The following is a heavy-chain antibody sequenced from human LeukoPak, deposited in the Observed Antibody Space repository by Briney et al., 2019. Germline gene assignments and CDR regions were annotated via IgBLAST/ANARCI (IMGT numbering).Heavy chain of an antibody. CDR3: ARADIAYCGGDCYLEYLQQ. D-gene: IGHD2-21*02. Sequence: SETLSHTCTVSGGSVRRYNRSCIRQPPGKGLEWIGYIYYSGSTNYNPSLKSRVTISVDTSKYLFSLKLSSVTAADTAVYFCARADIAYCGGDCYLEYLQQSGQGTLVTVSS. J-gene: IGHJ1*01. CDR1: GGSVRRYN. CDR2: IYYSGST. V-gene: IGHV4-59*02.